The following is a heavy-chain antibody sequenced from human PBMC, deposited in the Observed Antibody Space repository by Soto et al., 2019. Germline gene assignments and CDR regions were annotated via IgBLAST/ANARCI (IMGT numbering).Heavy chain of an antibody. CDR3: ASFPRTTVTTSGYFDY. J-gene: IGHJ4*02. CDR2: IYPGDSDT. D-gene: IGHD4-17*01. V-gene: IGHV5-51*01. Sequence: PGESLKISCKGSGYSFTSYWIGWVRQMPGKGLEWMGIIYPGDSDTRYSPSFQGQVTISADKSISTAYLQWSSLKASDTAMYYCASFPRTTVTTSGYFDYWGQGTLVTVSS. CDR1: GYSFTSYW.